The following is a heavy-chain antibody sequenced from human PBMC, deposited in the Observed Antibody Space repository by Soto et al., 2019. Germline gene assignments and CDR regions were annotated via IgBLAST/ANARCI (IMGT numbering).Heavy chain of an antibody. J-gene: IGHJ6*02. D-gene: IGHD6-6*01. V-gene: IGHV3-15*07. Sequence: EVQLVESRGGLVKPGGSLRLSCAASGFTFSNAWMNWVRQAPGKGLEWVGRIKSKTDGGTTDYAAPVKGRFPISRVASNNTLYLQMNSLKTEDTAVYYCTTPAMAARHPTPGLTYYYYGMDVWGQGTTVTVSS. CDR2: IKSKTDGGTT. CDR3: TTPAMAARHPTPGLTYYYYGMDV. CDR1: GFTFSNAW.